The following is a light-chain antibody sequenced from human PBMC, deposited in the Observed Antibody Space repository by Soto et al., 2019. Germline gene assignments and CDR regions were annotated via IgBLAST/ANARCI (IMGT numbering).Light chain of an antibody. J-gene: IGLJ1*01. CDR1: SSDLGSYNL. CDR2: EGS. Sequence: QSVLTQPASVSGSPGQSITISCTGTSSDLGSYNLVSWYQEHPGKGPKLIIYEGSKRPSGVSDRFSGSKSGNTASLTISGLQAEDEADYYCCSYVPTSAPYVFGSGTKVTVL. V-gene: IGLV2-23*01. CDR3: CSYVPTSAPYV.